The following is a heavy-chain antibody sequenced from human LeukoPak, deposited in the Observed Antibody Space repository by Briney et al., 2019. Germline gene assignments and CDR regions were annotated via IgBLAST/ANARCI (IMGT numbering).Heavy chain of an antibody. CDR1: GFTFSSSW. CDR2: IKADGSEK. D-gene: IGHD2-15*01. Sequence: PGGSLRLSCAASGFTFSSSWMSWVRQAPGKRLEWVANIKADGSEKHYVDSVKGRFTIPRDNAKTSLYLQMNSLRVEDTAVYYCTMGVELLPYWGQGTLVTVSS. V-gene: IGHV3-7*01. CDR3: TMGVELLPY. J-gene: IGHJ4*02.